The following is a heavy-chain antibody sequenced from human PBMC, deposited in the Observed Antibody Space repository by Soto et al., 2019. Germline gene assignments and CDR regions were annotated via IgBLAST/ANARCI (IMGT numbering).Heavy chain of an antibody. CDR3: ARGRHWLDY. CDR2: IYYTGST. D-gene: IGHD3-10*01. J-gene: IGHJ4*02. CDR1: GGSISNYY. V-gene: IGHV4-59*01. Sequence: QVQLQESGPGLVKPSETLSLTCTVSGGSISNYYWSWIRQPPGKGLEWIGYIYYTGSTNYNPSLKSRVTISVDTSENQFSLRLGSVTAADTAIYYGARGRHWLDYWGQGTLVTVSS.